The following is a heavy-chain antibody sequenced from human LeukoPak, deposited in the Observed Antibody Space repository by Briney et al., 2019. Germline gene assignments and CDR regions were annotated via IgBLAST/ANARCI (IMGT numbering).Heavy chain of an antibody. J-gene: IGHJ4*02. Sequence: GASVKVSCKASGYTFTSYHMHWVRQAPGQGLEWMGWINPNSGGTNYAQKFQGRVTMTRDTSISTAYMELSRLRSDDTAVYYCARGDSSGYYLDYWGQGTLVTVSS. CDR2: INPNSGGT. D-gene: IGHD3-22*01. CDR1: GYTFTSYH. CDR3: ARGDSSGYYLDY. V-gene: IGHV1-2*02.